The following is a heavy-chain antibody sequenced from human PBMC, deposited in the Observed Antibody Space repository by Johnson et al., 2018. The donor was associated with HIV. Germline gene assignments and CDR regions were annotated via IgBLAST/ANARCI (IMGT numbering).Heavy chain of an antibody. Sequence: VQLVESGGGLVQPGGSLRLSCVVSGFSFSNYWMEWVRQAPGKGLEWVSGISWNGGSTGYADSVKGRFTISRDNAKNSLYLQMNSLRAEDTAVYYCAREAAADAFDIWGQGTMVTVSS. CDR3: AREAAADAFDI. V-gene: IGHV3-20*04. J-gene: IGHJ3*02. CDR1: GFSFSNYW. D-gene: IGHD6-13*01. CDR2: ISWNGGST.